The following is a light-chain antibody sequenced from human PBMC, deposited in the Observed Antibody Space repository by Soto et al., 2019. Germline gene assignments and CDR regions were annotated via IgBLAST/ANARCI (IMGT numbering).Light chain of an antibody. Sequence: QSVLAQPASVSGSPGQSITISCSGTGRDIGAYIFVSWYQQHPGKAPKLLLYEVFNRPSGVSNRFSGSKSGNTASLTISGLQAEDEAEYFCASFTTRTTYVFGTGTKVTAL. J-gene: IGLJ1*01. V-gene: IGLV2-14*03. CDR3: ASFTTRTTYV. CDR2: EVF. CDR1: GRDIGAYIF.